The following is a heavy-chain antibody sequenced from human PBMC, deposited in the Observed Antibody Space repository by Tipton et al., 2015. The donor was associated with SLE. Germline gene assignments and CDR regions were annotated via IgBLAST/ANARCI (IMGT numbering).Heavy chain of an antibody. CDR1: GGSISSSSYY. CDR2: IYYSGRT. Sequence: TLSLTCTVSGGSISSSSYYWGWIRQPPGKGLEWLGSIYYSGRTYYNPSLKSRVTISVDTSKNQFSLKLSSVTAADTAVYYCARAPYGDYVDYWGQGTLVTASS. CDR3: ARAPYGDYVDY. V-gene: IGHV4-39*07. J-gene: IGHJ4*02. D-gene: IGHD4-17*01.